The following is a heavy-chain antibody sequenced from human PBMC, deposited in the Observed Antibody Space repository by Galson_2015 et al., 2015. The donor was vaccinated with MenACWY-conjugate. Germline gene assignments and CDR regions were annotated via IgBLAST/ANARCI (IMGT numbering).Heavy chain of an antibody. CDR1: GYSFTTYW. D-gene: IGHD1-26*01. V-gene: IGHV5-51*01. CDR3: ARPPPGGRGMDV. Sequence: VQSGAEVKKPGESLKISCKTTGYSFTTYWIAWVRQMPGTGLEWMGLISPGDSNTRYSPSFQGQVTISADKSISTACLQWSSLKASDTAMYYCARPPPGGRGMDVWGQGTTVTVSS. CDR2: ISPGDSNT. J-gene: IGHJ6*02.